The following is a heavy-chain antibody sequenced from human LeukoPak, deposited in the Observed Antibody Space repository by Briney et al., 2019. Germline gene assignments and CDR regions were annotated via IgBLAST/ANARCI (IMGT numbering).Heavy chain of an antibody. V-gene: IGHV3-48*03. D-gene: IGHD4/OR15-4a*01. J-gene: IGHJ6*02. CDR2: ISISGTTI. CDR3: AGAMTRDYGMDV. CDR1: GFTFGSYE. Sequence: PGGSLRLSCAASGFTFGSYEMNWVRQAPGKGLEWVSFISISGTTIYYADSVKGRFTISRDNAKNSLYLQVNSLRAEDTAVYYCAGAMTRDYGMDVWGQGTTVTVSS.